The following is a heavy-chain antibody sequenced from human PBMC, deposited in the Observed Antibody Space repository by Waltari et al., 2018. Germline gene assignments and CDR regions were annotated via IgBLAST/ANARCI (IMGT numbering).Heavy chain of an antibody. CDR3: ARTSTTVTTPYFDY. CDR1: GFTFSDYG. J-gene: IGHJ4*02. D-gene: IGHD4-17*01. CDR2: IWYDGANN. V-gene: IGHV3-33*01. Sequence: QVHLVESGGGVVQPGRSLRLSCAASGFTFSDYGIHWVRQAPGKGLEWVAVIWYDGANNYYADSVKGRFTISRDNSKNTLYLQMNSLRADDTAVYYCARTSTTVTTPYFDYWGLGTLVTVSS.